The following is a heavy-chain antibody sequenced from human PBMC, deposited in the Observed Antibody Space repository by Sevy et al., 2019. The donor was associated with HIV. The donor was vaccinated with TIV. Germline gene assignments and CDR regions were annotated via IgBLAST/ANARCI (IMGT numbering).Heavy chain of an antibody. D-gene: IGHD2-21*02. Sequence: GGSLRLSCAASGFTFSSYSMNWVRQAPGKGLEWVSSISSSSSYIYYADSVKGRFTISRDNAKNSLYLQMNSVRAEDTAVYYCARHQGSVVVTAILVGGYYYYGMDVWGQGTTVTVSS. CDR1: GFTFSSYS. V-gene: IGHV3-21*01. CDR2: ISSSSSYI. J-gene: IGHJ6*02. CDR3: ARHQGSVVVTAILVGGYYYYGMDV.